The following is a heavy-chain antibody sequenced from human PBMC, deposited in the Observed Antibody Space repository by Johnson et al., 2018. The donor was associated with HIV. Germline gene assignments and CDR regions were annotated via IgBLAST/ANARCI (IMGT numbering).Heavy chain of an antibody. Sequence: QMQLVESGGGVVQAGRSLRLSCAASGFTFSSYAMHWVREAPGKGLEWVAIISYDGSNKYYADSVKGRFTISRDNSKNTLYVQMNSLRAEDTAVYYCAKAMSPMVRGNIWGQGTMVTVSS. J-gene: IGHJ3*02. V-gene: IGHV3-30-3*01. CDR2: ISYDGSNK. CDR1: GFTFSSYA. D-gene: IGHD3-10*01. CDR3: AKAMSPMVRGNI.